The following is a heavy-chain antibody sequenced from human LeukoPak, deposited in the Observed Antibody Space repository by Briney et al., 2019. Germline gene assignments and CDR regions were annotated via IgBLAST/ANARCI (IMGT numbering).Heavy chain of an antibody. CDR1: GGSFSGYY. Sequence: SETLSLTCAVYGGSFSGYYWSWIRQPPGKGLEWLGEINHSGSTNYNPSLKSRVTISVDTSKNQFSLKLSSVTAADTAVYYCARGSIVVVPAALNWFDPWGQGTLVTVSS. V-gene: IGHV4-34*01. CDR2: INHSGST. J-gene: IGHJ5*02. CDR3: ARGSIVVVPAALNWFDP. D-gene: IGHD2-2*01.